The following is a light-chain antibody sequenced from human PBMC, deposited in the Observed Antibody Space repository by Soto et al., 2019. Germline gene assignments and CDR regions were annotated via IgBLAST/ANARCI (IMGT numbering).Light chain of an antibody. J-gene: IGLJ1*01. CDR1: SSDVGAYNY. V-gene: IGLV2-14*03. Sequence: QSVLTQPASVSGSSGQSITISCTGTSSDVGAYNYVSWYQQHPGKATKLMIFAVTNRPSGVSNRFSGSKSGNTSSLTISGLQAEDEADYYCSSYTGSKSYVFGTGTKVTVL. CDR2: AVT. CDR3: SSYTGSKSYV.